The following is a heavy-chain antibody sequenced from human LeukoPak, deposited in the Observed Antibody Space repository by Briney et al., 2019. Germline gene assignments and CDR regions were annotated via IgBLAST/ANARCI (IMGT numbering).Heavy chain of an antibody. Sequence: GASVKVSCKASGYTFTNYGISWVRQAPGQGLEWMAWISAYDGNANYAQTLQGRVTMTTDTSTSTAYMELRSLRSDDTAMYYCARDCRSCSDNMYYFDYWGQGTLVTVSS. J-gene: IGHJ4*02. CDR3: ARDCRSCSDNMYYFDY. D-gene: IGHD2-15*01. V-gene: IGHV1-18*01. CDR2: ISAYDGNA. CDR1: GYTFTNYG.